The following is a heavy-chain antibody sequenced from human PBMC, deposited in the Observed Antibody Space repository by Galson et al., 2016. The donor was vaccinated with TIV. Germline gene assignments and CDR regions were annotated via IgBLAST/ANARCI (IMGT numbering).Heavy chain of an antibody. D-gene: IGHD4-23*01. CDR1: GFTFNNYA. Sequence: SLRLSCAASGFTFNNYAMHWVRQAPGKGLEWVTGISGSGGITYIAESVKGRFAISRDNSRDTPYLRLNSLRAEDTAVYYCAKRRNYGGDALESWGQGTMVTVSS. V-gene: IGHV3-23*01. J-gene: IGHJ3*02. CDR2: ISGSGGIT. CDR3: AKRRNYGGDALES.